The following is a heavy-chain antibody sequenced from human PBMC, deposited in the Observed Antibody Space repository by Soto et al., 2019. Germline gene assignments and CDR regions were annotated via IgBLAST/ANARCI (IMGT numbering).Heavy chain of an antibody. Sequence: EVQLVESGGGLVKPGGSLRLSCAASGFTFSSYSMNWVRQAPGKGLEWVSSISSSSSYIYYADSVKGRFTISRDNAKNSLYLQMNILRAEDTAVDYCARDPKNGMYVCGQGTTVTVSS. CDR2: ISSSSSYI. V-gene: IGHV3-21*01. J-gene: IGHJ6*02. CDR3: ARDPKNGMYV. CDR1: GFTFSSYS.